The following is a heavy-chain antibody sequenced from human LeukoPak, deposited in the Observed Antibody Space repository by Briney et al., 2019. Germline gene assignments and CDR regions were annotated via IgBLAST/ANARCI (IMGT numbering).Heavy chain of an antibody. CDR2: IYYSGST. V-gene: IGHV4-59*01. J-gene: IGHJ4*02. D-gene: IGHD1-26*01. CDR3: ARWELLDY. CDR1: GGSISSYY. Sequence: SETLSLTCTVSGGSISSYYWSWIRQPPGKGLEWIGYIYYSGSTNYNPSLKSRVSISVDTSTNPFSLKLSSVTAADTAVYYCARWELLDYWGQGTLVTASS.